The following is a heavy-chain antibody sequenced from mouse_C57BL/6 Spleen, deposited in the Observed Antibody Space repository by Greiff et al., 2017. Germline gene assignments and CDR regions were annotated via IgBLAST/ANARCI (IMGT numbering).Heavy chain of an antibody. J-gene: IGHJ1*03. CDR2: LYPRDGST. D-gene: IGHD1-1*01. V-gene: IGHV1-85*01. Sequence: QVQLKQSGPELVKPGASVKLSCKASGYTFTSYDINWVKQRPGQGLEWIGWLYPRDGSTKYNEKFMGKATLTVDTSSSTAYMELHSLTSEDSAGYFGALTTGVADWYFDVWGTGTAVTVAS. CDR3: ALTTGVADWYFDV. CDR1: GYTFTSYD.